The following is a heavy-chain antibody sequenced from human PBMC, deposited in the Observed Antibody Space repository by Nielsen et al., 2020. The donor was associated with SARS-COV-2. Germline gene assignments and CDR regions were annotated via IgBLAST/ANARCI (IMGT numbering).Heavy chain of an antibody. J-gene: IGHJ3*02. D-gene: IGHD2-15*01. CDR1: GFTFSSYA. CDR3: VKDTVVVVAATPNDAFDI. V-gene: IGHV3-64D*09. Sequence: GESLKISCSASGFTFSSYAMHWVSQAPGKGLEYVSAISSNGGSTYYADSVKGRFTISRDNSKNTLYLQMSSLRAEDTAVYYCVKDTVVVVAATPNDAFDIWGQGTMVTVSS. CDR2: ISSNGGST.